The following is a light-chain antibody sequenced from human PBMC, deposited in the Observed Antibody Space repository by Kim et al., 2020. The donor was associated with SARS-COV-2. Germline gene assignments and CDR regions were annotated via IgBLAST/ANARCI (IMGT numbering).Light chain of an antibody. CDR3: QVWDTSSYSPGV. CDR2: YDG. J-gene: IGLJ3*02. Sequence: PGQTARITCGGNKIGSKSVHWYHQKPGQAPVLVIYYDGDRPSGIPERFSGSNSGNTATLTITRVEAGDEADYFCQVWDTSSYSPGVFGGGTQLTVL. CDR1: KIGSKS. V-gene: IGLV3-21*04.